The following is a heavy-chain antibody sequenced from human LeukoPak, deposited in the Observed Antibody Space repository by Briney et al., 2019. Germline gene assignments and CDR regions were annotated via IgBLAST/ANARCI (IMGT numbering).Heavy chain of an antibody. CDR3: ARDFGSGSYYPNYYFDY. D-gene: IGHD3-10*01. J-gene: IGHJ4*02. CDR2: IYYSGST. CDR1: GGSISSSSYY. V-gene: IGHV4-61*01. Sequence: SETLSLTCTVSGGSISSSSYYWSWIRQPPGKGLEWIGYIYYSGSTNYNPSLKSRVTISVDTSKNQFSLKLSSVTAADTAVYYCARDFGSGSYYPNYYFDYWGQGTLVTVSS.